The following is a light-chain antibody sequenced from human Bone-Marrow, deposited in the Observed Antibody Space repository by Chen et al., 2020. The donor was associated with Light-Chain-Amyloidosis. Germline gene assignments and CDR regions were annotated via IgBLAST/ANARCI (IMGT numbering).Light chain of an antibody. CDR3: SSYTGGNSPYV. CDR2: EVS. Sequence: QSALTQPPSASGSPGQSVTISCTGTSSDVGGYNYVSWYQQHPGKALKLMIYEVSKRPSGVPDRFSGSQSAYTASVTASGRQAEDEADYYCSSYTGGNSPYVFGSGTKVTVL. CDR1: SSDVGGYNY. V-gene: IGLV2-8*01. J-gene: IGLJ1*01.